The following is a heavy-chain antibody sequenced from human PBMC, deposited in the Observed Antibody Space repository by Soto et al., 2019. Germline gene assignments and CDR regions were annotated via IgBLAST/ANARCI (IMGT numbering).Heavy chain of an antibody. CDR3: AKAVGNLDWLPFDD. Sequence: QVQLVESGGGMVQPGRSLRLSCAASGFSFNDYVMHWVRQAPGKGLEWVAFISYDGRNKYYADSVKGRFTVSRDNTKNTLYVQVNSLRLEDTAVYYCAKAVGNLDWLPFDDWGQGTLVTVSS. CDR1: GFSFNDYV. V-gene: IGHV3-30*18. J-gene: IGHJ4*02. CDR2: ISYDGRNK. D-gene: IGHD3-9*01.